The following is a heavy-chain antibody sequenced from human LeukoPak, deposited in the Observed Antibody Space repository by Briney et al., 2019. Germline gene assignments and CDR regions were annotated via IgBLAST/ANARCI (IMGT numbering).Heavy chain of an antibody. D-gene: IGHD6-6*01. Sequence: GFSLRLSCVASGFSFSSYAMTWVRQAPGKGLEWVSAVSGSVGSTHYSDSVTGRFAISRDNSKNTLYLQMNSLGAEDTAVYYCATDKRYATSSLNIYFDPWGQGTLVTVSS. V-gene: IGHV3-23*01. J-gene: IGHJ4*02. CDR2: VSGSVGST. CDR3: ATDKRYATSSLNIYFDP. CDR1: GFSFSSYA.